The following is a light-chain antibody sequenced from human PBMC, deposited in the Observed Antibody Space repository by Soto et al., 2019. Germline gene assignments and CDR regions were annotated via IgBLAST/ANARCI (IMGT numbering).Light chain of an antibody. Sequence: DIQVTQSLSTLSASVGDRVTITCRASQTISSWLAWYQQKPGMAPKLLIYRASTLQSGVPSRFSGSGSGTEFTLTISSLQPDDFETYYCQQYSRCSTFGQGTKVELK. CDR2: RAS. J-gene: IGKJ1*01. CDR1: QTISSW. CDR3: QQYSRCST. V-gene: IGKV1-5*03.